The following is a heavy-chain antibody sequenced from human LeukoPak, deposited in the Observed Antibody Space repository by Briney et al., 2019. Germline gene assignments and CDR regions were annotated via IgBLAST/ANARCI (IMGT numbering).Heavy chain of an antibody. J-gene: IGHJ4*02. CDR1: GFTFTTYG. D-gene: IGHD6-13*01. V-gene: IGHV3-30*03. CDR2: ISYDGSYK. Sequence: PGGSLRLSCAASGFTFTTYGMHWVRQAPGKGLEWVAVISYDGSYKNYVDSVKGRFTISRDNSKNTLYLQMISLRAEDTAVYYCARGTFSSSWHSDHWGQGTLVTVSS. CDR3: ARGTFSSSWHSDH.